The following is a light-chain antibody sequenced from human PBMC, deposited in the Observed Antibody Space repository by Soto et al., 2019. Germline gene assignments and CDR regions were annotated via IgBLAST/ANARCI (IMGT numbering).Light chain of an antibody. V-gene: IGKV1-33*01. J-gene: IGKJ4*01. CDR2: DAS. CDR1: QVIYNY. Sequence: DIQMTQSPSFLSASVGDRVAITCQASQVIYNYLNWYQQRPGKAPKLLIYDASNLETGVPSRFSGSGSGTDFTFTISSLQPEDVATYYCQQYDSRLSFGGGTKVDIK. CDR3: QQYDSRLS.